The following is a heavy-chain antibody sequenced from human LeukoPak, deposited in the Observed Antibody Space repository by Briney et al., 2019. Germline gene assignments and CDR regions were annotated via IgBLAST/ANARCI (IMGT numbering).Heavy chain of an antibody. J-gene: IGHJ4*02. CDR3: AKGSSSGWPYFFDY. Sequence: GGSLRLSCAASGFTFSNYAMSWVRQAPGKGLEWFSAISGGSGSSTYYADAVMGRFTISRDNSKTTLYLEMNSLRAEDTAVYYCAKGSSSGWPYFFDYWGQGTLVTVSS. CDR1: GFTFSNYA. CDR2: ISGGSGSST. V-gene: IGHV3-23*01. D-gene: IGHD6-19*01.